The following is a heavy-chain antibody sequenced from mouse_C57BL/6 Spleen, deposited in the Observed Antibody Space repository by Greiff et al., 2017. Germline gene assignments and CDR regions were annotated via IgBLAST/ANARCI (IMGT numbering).Heavy chain of an antibody. CDR1: GFNIKDYY. CDR2: IDPEDGDT. J-gene: IGHJ1*03. CDR3: TTNYHGSSYWYFDV. D-gene: IGHD1-1*01. Sequence: VQLQQSGAELVRPGASVKLSCTASGFNIKDYYMHWVKQRPEQGLEWIGRIDPEDGDTEYAPKFQGKATMTADTSSNTAYLQLSILTSEDTAVYYCTTNYHGSSYWYFDVWGTGTTVTVSS. V-gene: IGHV14-1*01.